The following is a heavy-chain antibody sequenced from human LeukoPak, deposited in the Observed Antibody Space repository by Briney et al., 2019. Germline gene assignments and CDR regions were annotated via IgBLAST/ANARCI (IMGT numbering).Heavy chain of an antibody. CDR3: ARAVGYSSSSGGLDP. V-gene: IGHV4-34*01. J-gene: IGHJ5*02. Sequence: SETLSLTCAVYGGSFSGYYWSWIRQPPGKGLEWIGEINHSGSTNYNPSLKSRVTVSVDTSKNQFSLKLSSVTAADTAVYYCARAVGYSSSSGGLDPWGQGTLVTVSS. D-gene: IGHD6-6*01. CDR2: INHSGST. CDR1: GGSFSGYY.